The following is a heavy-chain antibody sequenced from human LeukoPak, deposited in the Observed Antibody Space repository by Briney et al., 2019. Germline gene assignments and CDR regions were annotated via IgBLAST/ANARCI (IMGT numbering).Heavy chain of an antibody. J-gene: IGHJ4*02. CDR1: GFTFSSYG. CDR2: IQYDGSSK. Sequence: GGSLRLSCAASGFTFSSYGMHWVRQAPGKGLEWVAFIQYDGSSKYYADSVKGRFTISRDNSKNTLYLQMNSLRAEDTAVYYCAKVQGNDFWSGTFDYWGQGTLVTVSS. D-gene: IGHD3-3*01. V-gene: IGHV3-30*02. CDR3: AKVQGNDFWSGTFDY.